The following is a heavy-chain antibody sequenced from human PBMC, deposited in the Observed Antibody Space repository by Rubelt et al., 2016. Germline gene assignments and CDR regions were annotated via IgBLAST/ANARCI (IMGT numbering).Heavy chain of an antibody. D-gene: IGHD6-13*01. CDR3: ARGSSLYSVGMDV. V-gene: IGHV4-34*01. J-gene: IGHJ6*02. CDR2: INHSGST. Sequence: QVQLQRWGAGLLKPSETLSLTCAVYGGSFSGYYWSWIRQPPGTGLEWIGEINHSGSTNYNPSLKIRGTISVDTAKNQLSRKLGSVTAADTAVYYCARGSSLYSVGMDVWGQGTTVTVSS. CDR1: GGSFSGYY.